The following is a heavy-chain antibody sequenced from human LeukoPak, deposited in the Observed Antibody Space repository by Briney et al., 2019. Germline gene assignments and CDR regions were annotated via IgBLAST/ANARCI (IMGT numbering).Heavy chain of an antibody. V-gene: IGHV1-24*01. J-gene: IGHJ3*02. Sequence: ASVKVSCKVSGYTLTELSMHWVRQAPGKGLEWMGGFDPEDGETIYAQKFQGRVTMTEDTSTDTAYMELSSLRSEDTAVYYCATPLPMVRGVIRSAYAFDIWGQGTMVTVSS. CDR2: FDPEDGET. CDR3: ATPLPMVRGVIRSAYAFDI. D-gene: IGHD3-10*01. CDR1: GYTLTELS.